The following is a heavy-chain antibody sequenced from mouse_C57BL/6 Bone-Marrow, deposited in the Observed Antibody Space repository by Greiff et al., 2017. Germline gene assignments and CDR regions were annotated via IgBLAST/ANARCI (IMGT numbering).Heavy chain of an antibody. Sequence: VQRVESGAELVKPGASVKISCKASGYAFSSYWMNWVKQRPGKGLEWIGQIYPGDGDTNYNGKFKGKATLTADKSSSTAYMQLSSLTSEDSAVYFCSRSYYGSIPFAYWGQGTLVTVSA. D-gene: IGHD1-1*01. CDR3: SRSYYGSIPFAY. CDR2: IYPGDGDT. J-gene: IGHJ3*01. CDR1: GYAFSSYW. V-gene: IGHV1-80*01.